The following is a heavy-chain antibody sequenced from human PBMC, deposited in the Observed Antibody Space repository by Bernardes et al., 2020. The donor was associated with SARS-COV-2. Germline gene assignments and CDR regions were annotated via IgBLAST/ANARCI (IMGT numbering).Heavy chain of an antibody. J-gene: IGHJ4*02. CDR2: INPNSGGT. CDR1: GYTFTGYY. D-gene: IGHD2-15*01. V-gene: IGHV1-2*06. CDR3: ARDFEVVVVAATDGY. Sequence: ASVKVSCMASGYTFTGYYMHWVRQAPGQGLEWMGRINPNSGGTNYAQKFQGRVTLTRDTSISTAYMELSRLRSDDTAVYYCARDFEVVVVAATDGYWGQGTLVTVSS.